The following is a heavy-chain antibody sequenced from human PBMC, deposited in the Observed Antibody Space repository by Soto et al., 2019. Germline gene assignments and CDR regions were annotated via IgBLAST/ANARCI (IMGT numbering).Heavy chain of an antibody. CDR1: GFTFDDYA. CDR3: AKDHLNFYDTSGPTYYYCYGMDV. V-gene: IGHV3-9*01. D-gene: IGHD3-22*01. CDR2: ISWNSGSI. J-gene: IGHJ6*02. Sequence: GGSLRLSCAASGFTFDDYAMHWVRQGPGKGLEWVSGISWNSGSIGYADSVKGRFTISRDNAKNSLYLQMNSLRAEDTALYYCAKDHLNFYDTSGPTYYYCYGMDVWGQGTTVTVSS.